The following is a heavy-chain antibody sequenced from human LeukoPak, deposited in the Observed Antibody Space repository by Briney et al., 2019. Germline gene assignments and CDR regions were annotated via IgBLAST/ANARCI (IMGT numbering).Heavy chain of an antibody. V-gene: IGHV3-30*03. CDR1: GYTFSNYG. CDR3: ARDRPQLGAFDY. J-gene: IGHJ4*01. D-gene: IGHD1-1*01. CDR2: TSYDGSTK. Sequence: GGSLRLSCAVSGYTFSNYGMHWVRQAPGKGLEWVALTSYDGSTKYYADSVKGRFIISKDNSRNTLYLQMNSLKVEDTAVYYCARDRPQLGAFDYWGQEPWSPSPQ.